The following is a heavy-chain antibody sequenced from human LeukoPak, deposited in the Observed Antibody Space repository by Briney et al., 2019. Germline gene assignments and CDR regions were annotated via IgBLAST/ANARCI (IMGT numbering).Heavy chain of an antibody. Sequence: TSETLSLTCAVYGGSFSDYYWAWVRQSPGKGLEWIGQVSHTGSTNNNPSLKSRVRISADTSKNQFSLRLSSVTAADTAVYYCARDGGYCGDGGCYTDYWSQGTLVTVSS. J-gene: IGHJ4*02. CDR1: GGSFSDYY. CDR3: ARDGGYCGDGGCYTDY. V-gene: IGHV4-34*01. D-gene: IGHD2-15*01. CDR2: VSHTGST.